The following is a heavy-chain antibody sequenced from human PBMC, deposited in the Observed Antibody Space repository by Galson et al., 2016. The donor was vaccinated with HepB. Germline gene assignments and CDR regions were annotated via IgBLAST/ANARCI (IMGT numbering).Heavy chain of an antibody. V-gene: IGHV4-34*01. CDR3: ARGRRRGFGATVAGSLAY. CDR1: GGSFSAFY. J-gene: IGHJ4*02. D-gene: IGHD4-23*01. CDR2: INHSVAT. Sequence: SETLSLTCAVYGGSFSAFYWSWIRQPPGKGLEWIGEINHSVATKYNPSLKSRVTISVDTSKNQFSLKLTSVTAADTAVYYCARGRRRGFGATVAGSLAYWGQGTLVTVSS.